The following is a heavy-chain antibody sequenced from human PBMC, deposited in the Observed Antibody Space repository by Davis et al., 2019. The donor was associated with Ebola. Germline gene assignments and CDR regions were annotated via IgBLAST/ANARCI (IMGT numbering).Heavy chain of an antibody. J-gene: IGHJ5*02. Sequence: ASVKVSCKASGYNFNEYPMGWVRQAPGQGLQWMGWINTHTGNPTYVQGFTGRFVFSLDTSVSTAYLQITNLRAEDTAVYYCAREVEMGSIRFEDWGQGTLITVSS. CDR2: INTHTGNP. CDR3: AREVEMGSIRFED. CDR1: GYNFNEYP. D-gene: IGHD5-24*01. V-gene: IGHV7-4-1*02.